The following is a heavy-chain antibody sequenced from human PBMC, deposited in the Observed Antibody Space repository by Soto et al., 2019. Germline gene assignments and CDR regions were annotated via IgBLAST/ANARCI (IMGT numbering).Heavy chain of an antibody. J-gene: IGHJ4*02. CDR2: IWYDGSNK. D-gene: IGHD6-19*01. CDR1: GFTFSSYG. V-gene: IGHV3-33*01. Sequence: GGSLRLSCAASGFTFSSYGMHWVRQAPGKGLEWVAVIWYDGSNKYYADSVKGRFTISRDNSKNTLYLQMNSLRAEDTAVYYCARDSSGWFHFDYWGQGTLVTVSS. CDR3: ARDSSGWFHFDY.